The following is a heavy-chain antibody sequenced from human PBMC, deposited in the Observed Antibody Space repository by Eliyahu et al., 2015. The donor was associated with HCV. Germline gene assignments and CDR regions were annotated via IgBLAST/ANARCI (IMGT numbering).Heavy chain of an antibody. CDR1: GFXFXDYA. CDR2: ISWNSGSI. V-gene: IGHV3-9*01. CDR3: AKDKSLGVVSYYFDY. J-gene: IGHJ4*02. D-gene: IGHD3-3*01. Sequence: EVQLVESGGGLVQPGXSLRLSCAASGFXFXDYAMHWVRQAPGKGLEWVSGISWNSGSIGYADSVKGRFTISRDNAKNSLYLQMNSLRAEDTALYYCAKDKSLGVVSYYFDYWGQGTLVTVSS.